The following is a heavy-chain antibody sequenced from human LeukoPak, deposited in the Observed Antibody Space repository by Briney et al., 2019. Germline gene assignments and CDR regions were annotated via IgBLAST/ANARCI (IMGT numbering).Heavy chain of an antibody. D-gene: IGHD3-22*01. CDR3: AKRVQYDDSHYCIFDY. V-gene: IGHV3-23*01. CDR1: GFTFSNYV. J-gene: IGHJ4*02. CDR2: IDATAVGT. Sequence: GGSLRLSCAASGFTFSNYVMNWVRQAPGKGLEGVSTIDATAVGTYSADSVKGRFTISRDNSKNTLYLQMSSLRAEDTAVYYCAKRVQYDDSHYCIFDYWGQGTLVTVSS.